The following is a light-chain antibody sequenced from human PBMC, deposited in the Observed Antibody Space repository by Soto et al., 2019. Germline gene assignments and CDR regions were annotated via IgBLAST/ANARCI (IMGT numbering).Light chain of an antibody. CDR3: QQSYSTPWT. CDR2: AAS. J-gene: IGKJ1*01. V-gene: IGKV1-39*01. Sequence: DIQMTQSPSSLSASVGDRVTITCRASQSISGYLNWYQQKPGKAPKPLIYAASSLQSGVPSRFSGSGSGTDFTLTISSLQPEDFATYYCQQSYSTPWTFGQGTKVDIK. CDR1: QSISGY.